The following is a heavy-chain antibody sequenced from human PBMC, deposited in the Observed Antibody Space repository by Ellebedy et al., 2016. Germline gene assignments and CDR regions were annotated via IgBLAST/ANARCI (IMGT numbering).Heavy chain of an antibody. CDR1: GFTFSSYD. CDR3: AKGGGSYYFDY. V-gene: IGHV3-13*01. J-gene: IGHJ4*02. Sequence: GESLKISXAASGFTFSSYDMHWVRQATGKGLEWVSAIGTAGDTYYPGSVKGRFTISRENAKNSLYLQMNSLRAEDTAVYYCAKGGGSYYFDYWGQGTLVTVSS. D-gene: IGHD1-26*01. CDR2: IGTAGDT.